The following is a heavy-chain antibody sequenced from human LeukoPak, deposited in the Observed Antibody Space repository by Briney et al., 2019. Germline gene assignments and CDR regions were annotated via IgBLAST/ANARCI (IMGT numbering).Heavy chain of an antibody. V-gene: IGHV3-30-3*01. D-gene: IGHD2-15*01. Sequence: GGSLRLSCAASGFTFSSYAMHWVRQAPGKGLEWVAVISYDGSNKYYADSVKGRFTISRDNSKNTLYLQMNSLRAEDTAVYYCATRAPRGYCSGGSCYEHYYYGMDVWGQGTTVTASS. CDR1: GFTFSSYA. J-gene: IGHJ6*02. CDR3: ATRAPRGYCSGGSCYEHYYYGMDV. CDR2: ISYDGSNK.